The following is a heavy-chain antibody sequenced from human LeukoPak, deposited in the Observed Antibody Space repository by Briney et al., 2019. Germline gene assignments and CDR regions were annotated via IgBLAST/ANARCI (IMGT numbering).Heavy chain of an antibody. Sequence: PSETLSLTCTVSGGSISSSSYYWGWIRQPPGKGLEWIGSIYYSGSTYYNPSLKSRVTISVDTSKNQFSLKLSSVTAADTAVYYCARLRDRYSYGLDYWGQGTLVTVSS. CDR3: ARLRDRYSYGLDY. D-gene: IGHD5-18*01. V-gene: IGHV4-39*01. CDR1: GGSISSSSYY. CDR2: IYYSGST. J-gene: IGHJ4*02.